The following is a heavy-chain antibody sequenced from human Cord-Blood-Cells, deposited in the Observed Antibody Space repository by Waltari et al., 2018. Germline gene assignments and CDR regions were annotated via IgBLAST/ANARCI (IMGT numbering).Heavy chain of an antibody. CDR2: IIPILGIA. CDR1: GGTFSSYT. V-gene: IGHV1-69*02. J-gene: IGHJ4*02. CDR3: ATRDPDYGGKGYYFDY. Sequence: VQLVQSGAEVKKPGSSVKVSCKASGGTFSSYTISRVRQDPGQGLEWMGRIIPILGIANYAQKFQGRVTITADKSTSTAYMELSSLRSEDTAVYYCATRDPDYGGKGYYFDYWGQGTLVTVSS. D-gene: IGHD4-17*01.